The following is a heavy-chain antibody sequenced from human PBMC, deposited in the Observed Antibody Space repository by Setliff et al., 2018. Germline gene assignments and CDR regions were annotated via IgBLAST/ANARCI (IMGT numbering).Heavy chain of an antibody. V-gene: IGHV4-4*02. J-gene: IGHJ6*03. Sequence: PSETLSLTCAVSGDSISSGNWWSWVRQPPEKGLEWIGEINHSGNTNYNPSLKSRVTISVDKSTNQFSLKLSSVTAADTAVYYCARAISGWYSAHYYYMDVWGKGTTVTVSS. D-gene: IGHD6-19*01. CDR3: ARAISGWYSAHYYYMDV. CDR2: INHSGNT. CDR1: GDSISSGNW.